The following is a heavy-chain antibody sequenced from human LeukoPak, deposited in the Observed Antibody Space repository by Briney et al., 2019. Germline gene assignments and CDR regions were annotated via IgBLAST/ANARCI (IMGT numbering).Heavy chain of an antibody. Sequence: SETLSLTCTVSGGSISSYYWSWIRQPPGKGLEWIGYIYYSGSTNYNPSLKSRVTISVDTSKNQFSLKLSSVTAADTAVYYCARDSDYGGKGAFDIWGQGTMVTVSS. V-gene: IGHV4-59*12. CDR1: GGSISSYY. J-gene: IGHJ3*02. CDR2: IYYSGST. D-gene: IGHD4-23*01. CDR3: ARDSDYGGKGAFDI.